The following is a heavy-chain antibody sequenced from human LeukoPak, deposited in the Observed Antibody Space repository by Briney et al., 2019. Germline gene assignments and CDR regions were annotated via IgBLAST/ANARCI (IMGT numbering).Heavy chain of an antibody. CDR1: GGSISSSGYY. CDR2: IYYSGTT. V-gene: IGHV4-31*03. D-gene: IGHD3-22*01. Sequence: SETLSLTCTVSGGSISSSGYYWSWLRQHPGKGLEWTGYIYYSGTTYYNPSLKSRVTISVDTYTNQFSLKLFSVTAADTAVYYCAREDYYDSSGYLDYWGQGTLVTVSS. CDR3: AREDYYDSSGYLDY. J-gene: IGHJ4*02.